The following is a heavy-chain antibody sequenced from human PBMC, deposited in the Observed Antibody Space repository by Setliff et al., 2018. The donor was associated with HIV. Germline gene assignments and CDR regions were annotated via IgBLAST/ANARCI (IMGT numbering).Heavy chain of an antibody. CDR3: ARGWEGGMDY. D-gene: IGHD1-26*01. CDR2: INPSGGST. CDR1: GYTFTRYF. J-gene: IGHJ4*02. Sequence: ASVKVSCKASGYTFTRYFMHCVRQAPGQGLEWPGMINPSGGSTWYAQKFQGGVTMTGDTSTNTLYMELSSLRSEDTAVYYCARGWEGGMDYWGQGTLFTVSS. V-gene: IGHV1-46*01.